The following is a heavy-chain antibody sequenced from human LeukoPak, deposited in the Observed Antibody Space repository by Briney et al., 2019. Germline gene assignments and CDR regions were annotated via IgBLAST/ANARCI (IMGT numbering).Heavy chain of an antibody. CDR1: GFTFSNYG. V-gene: IGHV3-30*02. CDR2: IWYDGSNK. D-gene: IGHD2-2*01. J-gene: IGHJ4*02. Sequence: PGGSLRLSCAASGFTFSNYGMHWVRQAPGKGLEWVAVIWYDGSNKYYADSVKGRFTISRDNSKNTLYLQMNSLRVEDTALYYCAKAQGYATSWSPFDYWGQGTLVTVSS. CDR3: AKAQGYATSWSPFDY.